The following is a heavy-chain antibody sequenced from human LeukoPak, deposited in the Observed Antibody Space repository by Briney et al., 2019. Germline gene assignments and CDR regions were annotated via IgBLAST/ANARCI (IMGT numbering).Heavy chain of an antibody. Sequence: LSLTCTVSGGSITSYYWSWIRQPPGKGLEWVSYITSSGSTIYYADSVKGRFTISRDNAKNSLYLQMNSLRDEDTAVYYCAKLYSHWGQGTLVTVSS. CDR2: ITSSGSTI. D-gene: IGHD3-16*02. V-gene: IGHV3-11*04. CDR1: GGSITSYY. J-gene: IGHJ4*02. CDR3: AKLYSH.